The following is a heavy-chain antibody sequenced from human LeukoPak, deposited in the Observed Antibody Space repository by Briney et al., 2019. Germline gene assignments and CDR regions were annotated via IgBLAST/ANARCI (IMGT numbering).Heavy chain of an antibody. V-gene: IGHV4-30-4*08. J-gene: IGHJ4*02. D-gene: IGHD3-22*01. Sequence: SETLSLTCTVSGGSISSSSYYWGWIRQPPGKGLEWIGYIYYSGSTYYNPSLKSRVTISVDTSKNQFSLKLSSVTAADTAVYYCARVDITTLEVDYWGQGTLVTVSS. CDR1: GGSISSSSYY. CDR3: ARVDITTLEVDY. CDR2: IYYSGST.